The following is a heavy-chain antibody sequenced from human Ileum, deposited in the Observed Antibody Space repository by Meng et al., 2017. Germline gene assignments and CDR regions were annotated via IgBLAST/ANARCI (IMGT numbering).Heavy chain of an antibody. CDR1: GGSVSGKIAA. CDR2: TYYRSKWYS. Sequence: QLQQSAPGLVKPSPTFSLAGAVSGGSVSGKIAAWNWIRQCPLRGLEWLGMTYYRSKWYSEYAVSVKSRISITPDTSKNQFSLQMNSVTPEDTAVYYCASGSGSLDYWGPGTLVTVSS. CDR3: ASGSGSLDY. D-gene: IGHD3-3*01. J-gene: IGHJ4*02. V-gene: IGHV6-1*01.